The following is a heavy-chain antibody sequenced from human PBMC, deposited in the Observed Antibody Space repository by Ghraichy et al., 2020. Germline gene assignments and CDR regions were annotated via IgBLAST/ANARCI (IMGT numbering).Heavy chain of an antibody. Sequence: GGSLRLSCAASGFTFSSYDMHWVRQATGKGLEWVSAIGTAGDTYYPGSVKGRFTISRENAKNSLYLQMNSLRAGDTAVYYCARVRSYSGWDAFDIWGQGTMVTVSS. CDR3: ARVRSYSGWDAFDI. CDR2: IGTAGDT. D-gene: IGHD1-26*01. V-gene: IGHV3-13*01. J-gene: IGHJ3*02. CDR1: GFTFSSYD.